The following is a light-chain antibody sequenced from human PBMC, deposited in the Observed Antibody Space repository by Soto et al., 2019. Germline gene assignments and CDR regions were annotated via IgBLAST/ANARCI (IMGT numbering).Light chain of an antibody. CDR1: QSVSSSY. Sequence: EIVLTQSPGTLSLSPGERATLSCRASQSVSSSYLAWYQQKPGQAPRLLIYGVSSRATGIPDRFSGSGSGTDFTLTISRLESEDIAVYYCHQYGSLYTFGQGTKLEIK. V-gene: IGKV3-20*01. J-gene: IGKJ2*01. CDR3: HQYGSLYT. CDR2: GVS.